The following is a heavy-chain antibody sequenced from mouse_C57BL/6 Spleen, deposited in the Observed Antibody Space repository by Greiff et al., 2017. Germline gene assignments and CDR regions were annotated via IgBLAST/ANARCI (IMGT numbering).Heavy chain of an antibody. V-gene: IGHV1-55*01. CDR1: GYTFTSYW. J-gene: IGHJ4*01. CDR2: IYPGSGST. Sequence: QVQLKQPGAELVKPGASVKMSCKASGYTFTSYWITWVKQRPGQGLEWIGDIYPGSGSTNYNEKFKSKATLTVDTSSSTAYMQLSSLTSEDSAVYYCARRGDYGNYDYAMDYWGQGTSVTVSS. CDR3: ARRGDYGNYDYAMDY. D-gene: IGHD2-1*01.